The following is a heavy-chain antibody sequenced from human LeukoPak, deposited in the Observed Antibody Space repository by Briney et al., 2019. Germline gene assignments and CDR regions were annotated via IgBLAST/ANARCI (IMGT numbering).Heavy chain of an antibody. D-gene: IGHD3-22*01. J-gene: IGHJ4*02. CDR1: GFTFSSYS. CDR3: ARTYYDSSGYYGGYYFDY. Sequence: GGSLRLSCAASGFTFSSYSMNWVRQAPGKGLEWVSSISSSSSYIYYADSVKGRFTISRDNAKNSLYLQMNSLRAEDTAVYYCARTYYDSSGYYGGYYFDYWGQGTLVTVSS. CDR2: ISSSSSYI. V-gene: IGHV3-21*01.